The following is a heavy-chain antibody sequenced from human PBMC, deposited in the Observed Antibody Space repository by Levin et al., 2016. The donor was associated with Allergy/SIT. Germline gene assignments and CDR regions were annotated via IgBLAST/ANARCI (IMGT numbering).Heavy chain of an antibody. J-gene: IGHJ4*02. CDR3: ARVSRVSSSWYRRPHYFDY. CDR2: MNPNSGNT. CDR1: GYTFTSYA. Sequence: ASVKVSCKASGYTFTSYAMNWVRQAPGQGLEWMGWMNPNSGNTGYAQKFQGRVTMTRDTSISTAYMELSRLRSDDTAVYYCARVSRVSSSWYRRPHYFDYWGQGTLVTVSS. D-gene: IGHD6-13*01. V-gene: IGHV1-8*02.